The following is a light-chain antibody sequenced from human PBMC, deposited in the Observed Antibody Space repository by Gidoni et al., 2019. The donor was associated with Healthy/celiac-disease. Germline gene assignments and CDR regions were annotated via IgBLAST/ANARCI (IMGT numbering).Light chain of an antibody. CDR3: CSYAGSKV. Sequence: QSALTQPASVSGSPGQSITISCTGTSSDFGSYTLVSWYQQHPGKAPKLMIYEVSKRPSGVSNRFSGSKSGNTASLTISGLQAEDEADYYCCSYAGSKVFGGGTKLTVL. V-gene: IGLV2-23*02. J-gene: IGLJ3*02. CDR2: EVS. CDR1: SSDFGSYTL.